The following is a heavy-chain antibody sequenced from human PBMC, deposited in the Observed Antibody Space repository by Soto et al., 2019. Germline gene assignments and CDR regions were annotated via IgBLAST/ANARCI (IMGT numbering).Heavy chain of an antibody. CDR2: ISAYNGNT. Sequence: ASVKVSCKASGYTFTSYGISWVRQAPGQGLEWMGWISAYNGNTNYAQKLQGRVTMTTDTSTSTAYMELRSLRSDDTAVYYCARGAVTTVTTDWFDPWGQGTLVTVSS. CDR1: GYTFTSYG. D-gene: IGHD4-17*01. J-gene: IGHJ5*02. CDR3: ARGAVTTVTTDWFDP. V-gene: IGHV1-18*01.